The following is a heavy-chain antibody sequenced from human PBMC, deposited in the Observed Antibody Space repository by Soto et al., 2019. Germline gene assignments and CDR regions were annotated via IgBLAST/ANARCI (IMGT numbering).Heavy chain of an antibody. Sequence: QVQLVESGGGVVQPGRSLRLSCAASGFTFSSYAMHWVRQAPGKGLEWVAVISYDGSNKYYADSVKGRFTISRDNSKNTLYLQMNSLRAGDTAVYYCARDQSGMAVWGQGTTVTVSS. V-gene: IGHV3-30-3*01. CDR2: ISYDGSNK. CDR1: GFTFSSYA. J-gene: IGHJ6*02. CDR3: ARDQSGMAV.